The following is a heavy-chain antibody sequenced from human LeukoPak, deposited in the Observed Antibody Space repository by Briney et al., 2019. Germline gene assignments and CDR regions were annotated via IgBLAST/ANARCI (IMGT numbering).Heavy chain of an antibody. CDR1: GFTFSSYS. Sequence: GGSLRLSCAASGFTFSSYSMNWVRQAPGKGLEWVSSISSSSSYIYYADSVKGRFTISRDNAKNSLYLQMNSLRAEDPAVYYCARARVTAPYFDYWGQGTLVTVSS. J-gene: IGHJ4*02. D-gene: IGHD2-21*02. V-gene: IGHV3-21*01. CDR3: ARARVTAPYFDY. CDR2: ISSSSSYI.